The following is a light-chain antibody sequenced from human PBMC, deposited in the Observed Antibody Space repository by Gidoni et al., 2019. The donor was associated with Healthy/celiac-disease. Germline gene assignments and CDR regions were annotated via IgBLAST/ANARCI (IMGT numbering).Light chain of an antibody. Sequence: DIQMTQSPSSLSASVGDRVTITCQASQDISNYLNWYQQKTGKAPKLLIYDASNLETGVPSRFSGSGSGKDFTFNISRLQPEEIATYYCQQYDNLPRTFGPGTKVDIK. CDR1: QDISNY. J-gene: IGKJ3*01. CDR2: DAS. V-gene: IGKV1-33*01. CDR3: QQYDNLPRT.